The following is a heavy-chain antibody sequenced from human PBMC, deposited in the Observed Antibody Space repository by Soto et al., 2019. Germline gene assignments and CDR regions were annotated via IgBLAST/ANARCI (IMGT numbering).Heavy chain of an antibody. Sequence: SETRSLKCAGYGVSFSAYSWSWIRQPPGKGLEWIGEINHSGSTNYNPSLKSRVTISVDTSKNQFSLKLSSVTAADTAVYYCARGRIAAAGWFDPWGQGTLVTVS. J-gene: IGHJ5*02. CDR3: ARGRIAAAGWFDP. D-gene: IGHD6-13*01. CDR2: INHSGST. CDR1: GVSFSAYS. V-gene: IGHV4-34*01.